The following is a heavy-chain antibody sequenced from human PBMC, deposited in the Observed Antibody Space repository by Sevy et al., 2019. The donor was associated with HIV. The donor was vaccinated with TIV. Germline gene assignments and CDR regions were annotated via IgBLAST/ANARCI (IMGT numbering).Heavy chain of an antibody. Sequence: SETLSLTCTVSGGSISSSSYYWGWIRQPPGKGLEWIGSIYYSGSTYYNPSLKSRVTISVDTSKNQFSLRLSSVTAADTAVYYCARPPVSYIDYGDYQLGTGAFDIWGQGTMVTVSS. D-gene: IGHD4-17*01. CDR3: ARPPVSYIDYGDYQLGTGAFDI. J-gene: IGHJ3*02. CDR1: GGSISSSSYY. V-gene: IGHV4-39*01. CDR2: IYYSGST.